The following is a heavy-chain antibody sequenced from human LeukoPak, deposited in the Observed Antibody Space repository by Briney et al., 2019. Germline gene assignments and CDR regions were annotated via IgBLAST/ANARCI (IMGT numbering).Heavy chain of an antibody. CDR2: IYYSGST. J-gene: IGHJ5*02. CDR1: GGSISSYY. Sequence: SETLSLTCSVSGGSISSYYWSWLRQPPGKGLEWIGYIYYSGSTNYNPSLKSRVTISVDTSKNQFSPKLSSVTAADTAVYYCASLGVGGAWGQGTLVTVSS. D-gene: IGHD3-3*01. CDR3: ASLGVGGA. V-gene: IGHV4-59*01.